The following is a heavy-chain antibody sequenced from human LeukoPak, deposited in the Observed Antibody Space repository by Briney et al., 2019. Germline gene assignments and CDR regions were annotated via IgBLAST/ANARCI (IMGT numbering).Heavy chain of an antibody. D-gene: IGHD1/OR15-1a*01. J-gene: IGHJ4*02. Sequence: GGSLRLSCAASGFTFSSYSMNWVRQAPGKGLEWVSSISSSSSYISYADSVKGRFTISRDNAKNSLYLQMNSLRAEDTAVYYCARNKYYFDYWGQGTLVTVSS. CDR2: ISSSSSYI. CDR1: GFTFSSYS. CDR3: ARNKYYFDY. V-gene: IGHV3-21*01.